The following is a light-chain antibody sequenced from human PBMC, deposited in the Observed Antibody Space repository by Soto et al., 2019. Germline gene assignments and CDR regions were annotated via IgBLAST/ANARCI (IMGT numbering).Light chain of an antibody. J-gene: IGLJ2*01. Sequence: QSVLTQPASVSGSPGQSITISCTGTSSDVGSYNLVSWYQQHPGKAPKLMIYEGSKRPSGVPNRFSASKSGNTASLTISGLQAEDAADYHCCSYAGSSTHVVFGGGTKLPVL. CDR2: EGS. CDR3: CSYAGSSTHVV. V-gene: IGLV2-23*01. CDR1: SSDVGSYNL.